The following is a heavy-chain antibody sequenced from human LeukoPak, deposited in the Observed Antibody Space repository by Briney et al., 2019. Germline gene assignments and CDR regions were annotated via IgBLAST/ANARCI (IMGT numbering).Heavy chain of an antibody. CDR2: ISSSGSTI. CDR3: ARSGYYSGDDWDSYYYGMDV. Sequence: GESLRLSCAASGFTFSDYYMSWIRQAPGKGLEWVSYISSSGSTIYYADSVKGRFTISRDNAKNSLYLQMNSLRAEDTAVYYCARSGYYSGDDWDSYYYGMDVWGQGTTVTVSS. CDR1: GFTFSDYY. V-gene: IGHV3-11*01. D-gene: IGHD5-12*01. J-gene: IGHJ6*02.